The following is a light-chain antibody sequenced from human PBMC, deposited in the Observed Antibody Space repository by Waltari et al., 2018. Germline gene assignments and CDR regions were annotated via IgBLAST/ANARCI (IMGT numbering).Light chain of an antibody. Sequence: QSVLTQPPSVSAAPGQMVTISCSGSSSNIGKNYVSWYQQIPGTAPKLLIYDNHKRPAGIPDRCSGSESGTSATLGITGLQTGDEADYYCGTWDSSLNHGRVFGGGTKLTVL. V-gene: IGLV1-51*01. CDR3: GTWDSSLNHGRV. CDR2: DNH. CDR1: SSNIGKNY. J-gene: IGLJ3*02.